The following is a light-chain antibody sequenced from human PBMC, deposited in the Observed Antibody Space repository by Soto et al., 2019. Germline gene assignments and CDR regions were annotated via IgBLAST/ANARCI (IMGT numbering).Light chain of an antibody. CDR2: KAS. Sequence: DIQMTQSPSTLSASVGDRVTITCRASQSISSWLAWYQQKPGKAPKLLLYKASSLESGVPSRFSGSGSGTEFTLTISSVQPDDFATYYCQQYNSYPWTFGQGTKVANK. CDR1: QSISSW. CDR3: QQYNSYPWT. V-gene: IGKV1-5*03. J-gene: IGKJ1*01.